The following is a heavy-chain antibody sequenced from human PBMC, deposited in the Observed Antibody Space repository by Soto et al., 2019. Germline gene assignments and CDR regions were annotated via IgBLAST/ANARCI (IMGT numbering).Heavy chain of an antibody. Sequence: QVQLVQSGAEEKKPGASVKVSCKASGYTFTSYAMHWVRQAPGQRLEWMGWINAGNGNTKYSQKFQDRVTITRDTSASTAYMELSSLRSEDTAVYYCARDSAAAMGGDWFDPWGQGPLVTVSS. J-gene: IGHJ5*02. D-gene: IGHD2-2*01. CDR1: GYTFTSYA. CDR2: INAGNGNT. V-gene: IGHV1-3*05. CDR3: ARDSAAAMGGDWFDP.